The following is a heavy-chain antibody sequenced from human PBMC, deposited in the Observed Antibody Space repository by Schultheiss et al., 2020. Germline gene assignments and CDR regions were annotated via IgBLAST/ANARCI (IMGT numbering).Heavy chain of an antibody. CDR2: ISSSSGYI. V-gene: IGHV3-21*04. J-gene: IGHJ6*02. CDR3: ARDLITMIRGVIYYDYGLDV. D-gene: IGHD3-10*01. Sequence: GESLKISCAASGFTFSSYSMNWIRQAPGKGLEWVSSISSSSGYIYYADSVKGRFTISRDNAKNSLYLQMNSLRAEDTAVYYCARDLITMIRGVIYYDYGLDVWGQGTTVTVSS. CDR1: GFTFSSYS.